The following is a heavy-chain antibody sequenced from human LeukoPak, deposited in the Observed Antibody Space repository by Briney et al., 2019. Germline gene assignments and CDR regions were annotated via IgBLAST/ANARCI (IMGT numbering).Heavy chain of an antibody. Sequence: RSETLTLTCTVGGGSISSYYGRWLRQPRGKGLEWIGYIYYSGSTNYNPSLKRRVTISVDTSKNQFSLKLSSVTAADTALYYCARVDGYQLLQWGQGTLVTVSS. V-gene: IGHV4-59*01. D-gene: IGHD2-2*01. CDR1: GGSISSYY. CDR3: ARVDGYQLLQ. J-gene: IGHJ4*02. CDR2: IYYSGST.